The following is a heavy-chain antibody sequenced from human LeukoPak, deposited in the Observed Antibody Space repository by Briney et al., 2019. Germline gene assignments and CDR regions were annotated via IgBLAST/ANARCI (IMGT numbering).Heavy chain of an antibody. Sequence: GGSLRLSCAASGFTVSNNYLHWVRQAPGKGLEWVSVIYSGGSTYYADSVKGRFTISRDNSKNTLYLQMNSLRAEDTAVYYCARDLNHYGDHYYFDYWGQGTLVTVSS. V-gene: IGHV3-53*01. CDR3: ARDLNHYGDHYYFDY. CDR2: IYSGGST. J-gene: IGHJ4*02. CDR1: GFTVSNNY. D-gene: IGHD4-17*01.